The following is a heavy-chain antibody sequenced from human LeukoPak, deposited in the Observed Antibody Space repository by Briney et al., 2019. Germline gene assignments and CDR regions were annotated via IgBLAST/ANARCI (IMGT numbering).Heavy chain of an antibody. CDR3: ASHYYASSGSLFDS. D-gene: IGHD3-22*01. J-gene: IGHJ4*02. Sequence: SETLSLTCAVSGYSIGSWYYWVWIRQPPGKGLEWIGSVYHTGSTYYHPSLKSRVTISLDTSKNQFSLRLTSVTAADTALYYCASHYYASSGSLFDSWGRGSLVIVSS. V-gene: IGHV4-38-2*01. CDR1: GYSIGSWYY. CDR2: VYHTGST.